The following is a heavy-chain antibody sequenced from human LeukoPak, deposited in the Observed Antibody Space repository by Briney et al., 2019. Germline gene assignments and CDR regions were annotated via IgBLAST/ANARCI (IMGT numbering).Heavy chain of an antibody. J-gene: IGHJ4*02. CDR2: IKQDGSEK. CDR1: GFTFSSYW. Sequence: PGGSLRLSCAASGFTFSSYWMSWVRQAPGKGRWGVANIKQDGSEKYYVDSVKGGFTISRDNAKNSLYLQMNSLRAEDTAVYYCASRRDFIDYWGRGTLVTVSS. CDR3: ASRRDFIDY. D-gene: IGHD3/OR15-3a*01. V-gene: IGHV3-7*03.